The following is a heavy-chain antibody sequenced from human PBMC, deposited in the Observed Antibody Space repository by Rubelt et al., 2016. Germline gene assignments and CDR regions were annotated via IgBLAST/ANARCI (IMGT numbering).Heavy chain of an antibody. CDR2: IYYSGST. D-gene: IGHD6-19*01. J-gene: IGHJ6*02. V-gene: IGHV4-34*11. CDR3: ARLYSSGWYDYYYYGMDV. Sequence: QVQLQQWGAGLLKPSETLSLTCAVYGGSFSGYYWSWIRQPPGKGLEWIGYIYYSGSTNYNPSLKSRVTISVDTSKNQFSLKLSSVTAADTAVYYCARLYSSGWYDYYYYGMDVWGQGTTVTVSS. CDR1: GGSFSGYY.